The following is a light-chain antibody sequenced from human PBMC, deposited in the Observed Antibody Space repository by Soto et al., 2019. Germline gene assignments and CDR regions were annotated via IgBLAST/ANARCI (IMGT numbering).Light chain of an antibody. J-gene: IGLJ1*01. CDR1: SIDIGAYNY. V-gene: IGLV2-14*01. CDR2: EVV. CDR3: CSYADGSIYV. Sequence: LTQPASVSGSPGQSISISCSGTSIDIGAYNYVSWYLQHPGKAPKLMIYEVVNRPSGVSNRFSGSKSGNTASLTISGLQAEDEADYYCCSYADGSIYVXGTGTKVTVL.